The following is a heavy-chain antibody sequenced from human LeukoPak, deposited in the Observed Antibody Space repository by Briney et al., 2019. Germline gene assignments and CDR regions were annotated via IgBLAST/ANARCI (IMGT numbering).Heavy chain of an antibody. J-gene: IGHJ5*02. CDR1: GFTFSSYS. D-gene: IGHD3-3*01. CDR3: ARDPINYDFWSGYYTGLNWFDP. CDR2: ISSSSSTI. Sequence: PGGSLRLSCAASGFTFSSYSMNWVRQAPGKGLEWVSYISSSSSTIYYADSVKGRFTISRDNAKNSLYLQMNSLRAEDTAVYYCARDPINYDFWSGYYTGLNWFDPWGQGTLVTVSS. V-gene: IGHV3-48*01.